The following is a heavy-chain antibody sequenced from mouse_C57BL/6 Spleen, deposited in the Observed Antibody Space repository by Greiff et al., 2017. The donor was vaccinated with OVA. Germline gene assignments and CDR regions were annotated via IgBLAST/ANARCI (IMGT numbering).Heavy chain of an antibody. CDR3: ARYTDYYAMDY. D-gene: IGHD1-1*01. CDR2: IYPGSGST. J-gene: IGHJ4*01. V-gene: IGHV1-55*01. Sequence: VQLQQPGAELVKPGASVKMSCKASGYTFTSYWITWVKQRPGQGLEWIGDIYPGSGSTNYNEKFKSKATLTVDTSSSTAYMQLSSLTAEDSAVYACARYTDYYAMDYWGQGTSVTVSS. CDR1: GYTFTSYW.